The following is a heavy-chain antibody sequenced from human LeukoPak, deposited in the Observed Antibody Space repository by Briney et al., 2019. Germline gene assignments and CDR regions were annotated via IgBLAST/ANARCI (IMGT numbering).Heavy chain of an antibody. J-gene: IGHJ4*02. CDR1: GFTFSSYW. Sequence: PGGSLRLSCAASGFTFSSYWMHWARQAPGKGLVWVSRINSDGSSTSYADSVKGRFTISRDNAKNTLYLQMNSLRAEDTAVYYCARAPVLLWFGEVDYWGQGTLVTVSS. V-gene: IGHV3-74*01. CDR2: INSDGSST. CDR3: ARAPVLLWFGEVDY. D-gene: IGHD3-10*01.